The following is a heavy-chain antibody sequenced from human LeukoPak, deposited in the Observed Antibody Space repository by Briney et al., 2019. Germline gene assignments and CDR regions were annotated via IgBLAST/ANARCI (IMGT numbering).Heavy chain of an antibody. CDR1: GYTFTGYY. J-gene: IGHJ6*03. V-gene: IGHV1-2*02. CDR2: INPNSGGT. D-gene: IGHD4-17*01. CDR3: ARDFFRRSAVTTHPGHNYYMDV. Sequence: ASVKVSCKASGYTFTGYYMHWVRQAPGQGLEWMGWINPNSGGTNYAQKFQGRVTMTRDTSISTAYMELSRLRSDDTAVYYCARDFFRRSAVTTHPGHNYYMDVWGKGTTVTVSS.